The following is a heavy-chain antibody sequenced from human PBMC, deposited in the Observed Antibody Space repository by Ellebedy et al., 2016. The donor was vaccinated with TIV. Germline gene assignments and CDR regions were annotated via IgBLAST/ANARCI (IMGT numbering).Heavy chain of an antibody. CDR1: GFSFSSYA. CDR2: ISGSGDST. J-gene: IGHJ4*02. CDR3: ARDPPILIMLVVADY. D-gene: IGHD3-22*01. V-gene: IGHV3-23*01. Sequence: GESLKISCAASGFSFSSYAMSWVRQAPGKGLEWVSGISGSGDSTSYADSVKGRFTISRDNSKNTLYLQMSGLGAEDTAVDYCARDPPILIMLVVADYWGQGTLVTVSS.